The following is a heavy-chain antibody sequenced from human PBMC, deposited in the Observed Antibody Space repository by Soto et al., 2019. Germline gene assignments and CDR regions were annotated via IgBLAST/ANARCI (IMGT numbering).Heavy chain of an antibody. CDR3: ARDVFCGGAPACPDMDV. D-gene: IGHD2-21*01. Sequence: AAVKVSCKASGCTFSGYSITWVRQAPGQGLEWMGRISGYNGNTNYARTLRGRLTLTTDTSTSTAYMELRSLTSDDTAVYYCARDVFCGGAPACPDMDVWGQGTTVTVSS. J-gene: IGHJ6*02. V-gene: IGHV1-18*04. CDR1: GCTFSGYS. CDR2: ISGYNGNT.